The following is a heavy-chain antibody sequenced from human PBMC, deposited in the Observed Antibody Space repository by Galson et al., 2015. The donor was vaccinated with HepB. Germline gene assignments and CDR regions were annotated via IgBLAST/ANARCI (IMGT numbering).Heavy chain of an antibody. V-gene: IGHV1-18*01. CDR3: AIRGGMYSRSYYNYMDV. CDR1: GHTFTTYG. Sequence: SVKVSCKASGHTFTTYGFNWVRQAPGQGLEWMGWISAYNGDIYSAKKLQGRVTMTTDTSTSTAYMELRSLRSDDTAVYYCAIRGGMYSRSYYNYMDVWGKGTTVTVSS. J-gene: IGHJ6*03. D-gene: IGHD1-26*01. CDR2: ISAYNGDI.